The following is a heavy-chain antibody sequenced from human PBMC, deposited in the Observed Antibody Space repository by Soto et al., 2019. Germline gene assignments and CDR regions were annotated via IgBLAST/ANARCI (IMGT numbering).Heavy chain of an antibody. CDR3: AREVADFWSGYGQRDYYYYMDV. V-gene: IGHV3-33*01. Sequence: QVQLVESGGGVVQPGRSLRLSCAASGFTFSSYGMHWVRQAPGKGLEWVAVIWDDGSNKYYADSVKGRFTISRDNSKNTLYLQMNSLRAEDTAVYYCAREVADFWSGYGQRDYYYYMDVWGKGTTVTVSS. CDR1: GFTFSSYG. CDR2: IWDDGSNK. J-gene: IGHJ6*03. D-gene: IGHD3-3*01.